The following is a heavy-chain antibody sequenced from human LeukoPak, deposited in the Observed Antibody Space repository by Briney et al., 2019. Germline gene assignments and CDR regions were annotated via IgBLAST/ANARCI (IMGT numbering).Heavy chain of an antibody. J-gene: IGHJ5*02. V-gene: IGHV1-69*04. D-gene: IGHD2-2*01. CDR3: AICPSSTSCSNWFDP. Sequence: GASVKVSCKASGGTFSSYAISWVRQAPGQGLEWMGRIIPILGIANYAQKFQGRVTITADKSTSTAYMELSSLRSEDTAVYYCAICPSSTSCSNWFDPWGQGTLVTVSS. CDR1: GGTFSSYA. CDR2: IIPILGIA.